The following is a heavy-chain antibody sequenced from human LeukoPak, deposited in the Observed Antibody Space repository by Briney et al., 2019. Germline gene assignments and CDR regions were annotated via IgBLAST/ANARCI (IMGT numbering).Heavy chain of an antibody. D-gene: IGHD3-3*01. CDR3: ASLEAMGAFDI. Sequence: GGSLRLSCAASGFTFSSYAMHWVRQAPGKGLEWVAVISYDGSNKYYADSVKGRFTISRDNSKNTLYLQMNSLRAEDTAVYYCASLEAMGAFDIWGQGTMVTVPS. CDR1: GFTFSSYA. J-gene: IGHJ3*02. CDR2: ISYDGSNK. V-gene: IGHV3-30-3*01.